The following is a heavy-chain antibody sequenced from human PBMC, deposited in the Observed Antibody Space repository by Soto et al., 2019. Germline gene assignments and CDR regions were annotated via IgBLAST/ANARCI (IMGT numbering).Heavy chain of an antibody. J-gene: IGHJ6*04. CDR2: ISAYNGNT. Sequence: ASVKVSCKASGYTFTSYGISWVRQAPGQGLEWMGCISAYNGNTNYAQKLQGRVTMTTDTYTSTAYMELRSLRSDDTAVYYCARDQYYGSGSYDKPWYYYGMDVWG. D-gene: IGHD3-10*01. CDR1: GYTFTSYG. CDR3: ARDQYYGSGSYDKPWYYYGMDV. V-gene: IGHV1-18*01.